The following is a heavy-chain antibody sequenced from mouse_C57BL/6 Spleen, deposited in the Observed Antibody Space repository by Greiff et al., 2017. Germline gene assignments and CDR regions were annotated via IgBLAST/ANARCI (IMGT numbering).Heavy chain of an antibody. CDR1: GYAFSSYW. V-gene: IGHV1-80*01. D-gene: IGHD1-1*01. J-gene: IGHJ2*01. CDR2: IYPGDGDT. Sequence: VQLVESGAELVKPGASVKISCKASGYAFSSYWMNWVKQRPGKGLEWIGQIYPGDGDTNYNGKFKGKATLTADKSSSTAYMQLSSLTSEDSAVYFCARSGYGSSPFDYWGQGTTLTVSS. CDR3: ARSGYGSSPFDY.